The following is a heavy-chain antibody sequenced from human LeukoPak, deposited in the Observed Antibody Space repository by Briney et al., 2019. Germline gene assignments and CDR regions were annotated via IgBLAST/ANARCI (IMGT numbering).Heavy chain of an antibody. CDR3: ARGGDIVVVPAAFDY. CDR1: GYTFTSYG. J-gene: IGHJ4*02. V-gene: IGHV1-18*01. D-gene: IGHD2-2*01. Sequence: ASVKVSCKPSGYTFTSYGIRWVRQAPGQGLEWMGWISAYNGNTNYAQKLQGRVMMTTDTSTSTAYVELRSLRADDTAVYYCARGGDIVVVPAAFDYWGQGTLVTVSS. CDR2: ISAYNGNT.